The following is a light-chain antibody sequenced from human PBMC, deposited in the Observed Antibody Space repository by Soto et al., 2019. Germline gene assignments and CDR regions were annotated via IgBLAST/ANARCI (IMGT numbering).Light chain of an antibody. CDR2: GSS. V-gene: IGKV3-11*01. CDR3: HLRTRRPPFT. Sequence: EILLTQSPATLSLSPGAGATLSCRASQSIGDNLAWYQQRPGQAPRLLIFGSSKRATGVPARFSGSGSGTEFTLTISSLEPEDFAVYYCHLRTRRPPFTFGPGTRVDIK. J-gene: IGKJ3*01. CDR1: QSIGDN.